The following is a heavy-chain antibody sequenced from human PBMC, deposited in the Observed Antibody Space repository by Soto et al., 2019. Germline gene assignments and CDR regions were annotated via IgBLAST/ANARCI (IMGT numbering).Heavy chain of an antibody. CDR3: VRQMYDSTGIRSDI. CDR1: GYTFTNHW. J-gene: IGHJ4*02. D-gene: IGHD3-22*01. V-gene: IGHV5-51*01. CDR2: IFPDDSDS. Sequence: EVQLVQSGAEVKKPGESLKIACKAVGYTFTNHWIGWVRQMPGKGLEWMGIIFPDDSDSKYSPSLQGQVTFSVDKSISTAYLQWGSLKASDTAMYYCVRQMYDSTGIRSDIWGRGPLVTVSS.